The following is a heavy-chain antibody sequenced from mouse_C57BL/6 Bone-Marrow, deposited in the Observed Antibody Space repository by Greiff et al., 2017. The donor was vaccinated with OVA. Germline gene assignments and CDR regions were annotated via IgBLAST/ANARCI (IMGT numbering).Heavy chain of an antibody. CDR1: GFTFSDYY. CDR3: ATSREDYFDY. J-gene: IGHJ2*01. V-gene: IGHV5-12*01. Sequence: DVKLVESGGGLVQPGGSLKLSCAASGFTFSDYYMYWVRQTPEKRLEWVAYISNGGGSTYYPDTVKGRFTISRDNAKNTLYLQMSRLKSEETAMYYCATSREDYFDYWGQGTTLTVSS. CDR2: ISNGGGST.